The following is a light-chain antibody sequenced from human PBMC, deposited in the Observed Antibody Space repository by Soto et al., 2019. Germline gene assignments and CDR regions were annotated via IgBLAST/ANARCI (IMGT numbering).Light chain of an antibody. CDR3: QQRSNWPLT. CDR1: PNVSSY. J-gene: IGKJ4*01. CDR2: DAS. Sequence: EIVLTQSPATLSLSPGERTPLSCRANPNVSSYLAWYQQKPGQAPRLLIYDASNRATGIPARFSGSGSGTDFTLTISSLEPEDFAVYYCQQRSNWPLTFGGGTKVEIK. V-gene: IGKV3-11*01.